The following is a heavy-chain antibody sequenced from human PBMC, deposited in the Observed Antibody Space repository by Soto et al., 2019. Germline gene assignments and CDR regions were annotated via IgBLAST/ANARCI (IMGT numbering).Heavy chain of an antibody. V-gene: IGHV1-69*01. CDR1: GGTFSSYA. D-gene: IGHD3-3*01. CDR2: IIPIVGTA. J-gene: IGHJ4*02. CDR3: AREGASGSHIGY. Sequence: QVQPVQSGAEVKKPGSSVKVSCKASGGTFSSYAISWVRQAPGQGLEWMGGIIPIVGTANYAKNFQGIVTITADESTSTAYMELSSLRSEDTAVYYCAREGASGSHIGYWGQGTLVTVSS.